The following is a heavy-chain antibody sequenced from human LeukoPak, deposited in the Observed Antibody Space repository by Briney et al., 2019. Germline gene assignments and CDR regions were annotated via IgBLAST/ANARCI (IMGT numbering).Heavy chain of an antibody. CDR1: GGSFSGYY. CDR2: INHSGST. J-gene: IGHJ4*02. CDR3: ASGRRDY. V-gene: IGHV4-34*01. Sequence: PSKTLSLTCVVYGGSFSGYYWSWIRQPPGKGLEWIGEINHSGSTNYNPSLKSRVTISVDTSKNQFSLELSSVTAADTAVYYCASGRRDYWGQGTLVTVSS.